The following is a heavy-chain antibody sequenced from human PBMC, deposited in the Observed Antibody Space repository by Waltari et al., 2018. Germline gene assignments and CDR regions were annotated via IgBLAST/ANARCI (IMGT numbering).Heavy chain of an antibody. J-gene: IGHJ4*02. CDR3: ARHRPPVYDYIWGSYRVTGIFDY. CDR1: GYSISRGYY. D-gene: IGHD3-16*02. V-gene: IGHV4-38-2*01. Sequence: QVQLQESGPGLVKPSETLSLTCAVSGYSISRGYYWGWIRQPPGKGRGWIGSIYHSGSTYYNPSLKSRVTISVDTSKNQFSLKLSSVTAADTAVYYCARHRPPVYDYIWGSYRVTGIFDYWGQGTLVTVSS. CDR2: IYHSGST.